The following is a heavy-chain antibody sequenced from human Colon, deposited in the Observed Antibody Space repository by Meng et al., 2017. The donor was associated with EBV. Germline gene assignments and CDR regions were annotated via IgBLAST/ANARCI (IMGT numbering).Heavy chain of an antibody. CDR1: DDSTHKRSW. D-gene: IGHD3-16*01. CDR2: ILHAGVT. J-gene: IGHJ4*02. V-gene: IGHV4-4*02. CDR3: ARGEHYTWDV. Sequence: QVQLRGAGPKTVNTSGTPSLHRSVPDDSTHKRSWWGLVRQPPGKGLEWIGEILHAGVTNYNPSLKSRVSMSVDRSRIQASLNLNSVTAADTAIYYCARGEHYTWDVWGQGILVTVSS.